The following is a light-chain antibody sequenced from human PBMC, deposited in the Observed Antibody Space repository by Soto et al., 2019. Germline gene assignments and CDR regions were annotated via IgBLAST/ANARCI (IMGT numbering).Light chain of an antibody. J-gene: IGKJ4*01. CDR3: QQRSAWPLT. CDR2: SAS. CDR1: QGISSF. Sequence: DVQMTQSPSSLSASVGDRVTITCRASQGISSFLAWYQQIPGKVPKLLIYSASTLQSGVPSRFSGSGSGTDFTLTISSLQPEDVAIYYCQQRSAWPLTFGGGTRVEI. V-gene: IGKV1-27*01.